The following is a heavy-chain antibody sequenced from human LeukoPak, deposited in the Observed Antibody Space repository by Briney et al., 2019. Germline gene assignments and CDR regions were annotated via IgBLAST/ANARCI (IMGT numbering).Heavy chain of an antibody. J-gene: IGHJ6*02. V-gene: IGHV4-38-2*02. CDR3: ARDTAALFGELFASWVDV. D-gene: IGHD3-10*02. Sequence: GSLRLSCAASGFTFSSYAMSWIRQPPGKGLEWIGSIYYSGSTYYNPSLKSRVTISVDTSKNQFSLKLSSVTAADTAVYYCARDTAALFGELFASWVDVWGQGTTVTVSS. CDR2: IYYSGST. CDR1: GFTFSSYA.